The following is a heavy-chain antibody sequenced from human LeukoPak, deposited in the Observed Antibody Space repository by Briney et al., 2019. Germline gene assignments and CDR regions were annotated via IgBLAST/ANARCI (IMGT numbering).Heavy chain of an antibody. CDR3: ARDGFRFGELLGSGASNYYYYYMDV. Sequence: HPGGSLRLSCAASGFTFSGYWMHWVRQAPGKGLVWVSRINSAGNTTNYADSVKGRFTISRDNAKNSLYLQMNSLRAEDTAVYYCARDGFRFGELLGSGASNYYYYYMDVWGKGTTVTISS. CDR1: GFTFSGYW. J-gene: IGHJ6*03. V-gene: IGHV3-74*01. D-gene: IGHD3-10*01. CDR2: INSAGNTT.